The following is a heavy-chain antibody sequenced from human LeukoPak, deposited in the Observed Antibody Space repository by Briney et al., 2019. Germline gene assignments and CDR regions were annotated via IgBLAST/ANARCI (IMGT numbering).Heavy chain of an antibody. CDR3: TKEAPYGSGSSPYNWFDP. J-gene: IGHJ5*02. Sequence: PGRPLRLSCAASGFTFSSYGMHWVRQAPGKGLEWVAVISYDGSNKYYADSVKGRFTISRDNSKNTLYLQMNSLRAEDTAIYYCTKEAPYGSGSSPYNWFDPWGQGTLVTVSS. V-gene: IGHV3-30*18. CDR2: ISYDGSNK. D-gene: IGHD3-10*01. CDR1: GFTFSSYG.